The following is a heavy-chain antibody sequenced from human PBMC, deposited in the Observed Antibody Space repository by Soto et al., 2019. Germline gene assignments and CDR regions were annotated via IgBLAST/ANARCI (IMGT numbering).Heavy chain of an antibody. J-gene: IGHJ3*01. CDR1: GFTVSSNY. Sequence: GGSLRLSCAASGFTVSSNYMSWVRQAPGKGLEWVSVIYSGGSIYYADSVKSRLDISRDNYENTLYRQMNRLRAEDTAVYYCARDLNQAAFELWGHGTMVTVS. V-gene: IGHV3-66*02. CDR3: ARDLNQAAFEL. CDR2: IYSGGSI.